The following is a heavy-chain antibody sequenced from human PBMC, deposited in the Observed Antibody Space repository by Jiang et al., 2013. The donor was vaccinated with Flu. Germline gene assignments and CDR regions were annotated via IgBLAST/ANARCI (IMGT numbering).Heavy chain of an antibody. D-gene: IGHD6-25*01. CDR3: ANLDYYSSGYYGVGAGSFAF. Sequence: VQLLESGGGLVQPGGSLRLSCAASGFSFSDYAMAWVRQTPGKGLKWVSVISPSGGRTDYEVSVQGRFTVSRDNSRNTLFLQMNSLRAEDTATYYCANLDYYSSGYYGVGAGSFAFWSQGSLVTV. CDR2: ISPSGGRT. CDR1: GFSFSDYA. J-gene: IGHJ4*02. V-gene: IGHV3-23*01.